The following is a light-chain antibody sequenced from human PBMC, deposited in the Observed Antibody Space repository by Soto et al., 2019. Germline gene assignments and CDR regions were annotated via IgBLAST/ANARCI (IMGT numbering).Light chain of an antibody. CDR2: GAS. CDR1: QSVSSH. J-gene: IGKJ1*01. CDR3: QQYGSSPTWT. Sequence: EIVLTQSPATLSLSPGERATLSCRASQSVSSHLAWYQQKPGQAPRLLIYGASSRATGIPDRFSGSGSGTDFTLTISRLEPEDFAVYYCQQYGSSPTWTFGQGTKVDIK. V-gene: IGKV3-20*01.